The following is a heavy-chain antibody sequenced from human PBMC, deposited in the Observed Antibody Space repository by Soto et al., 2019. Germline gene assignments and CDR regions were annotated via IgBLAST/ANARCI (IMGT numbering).Heavy chain of an antibody. CDR1: GFTVSSNY. CDR2: IYSGGST. V-gene: IGHV3-66*01. J-gene: IGHJ3*02. Sequence: GGSLRLSCAASGFTVSSNYMSWVRQAPGKGLEWVSVIYSGGSTYYADSVKGRFTISRDNSKNTLYLQMNSLRAEDTAVYYCARITPPYDFWSGYSNDAFDIWGQGTMVTVSS. D-gene: IGHD3-3*01. CDR3: ARITPPYDFWSGYSNDAFDI.